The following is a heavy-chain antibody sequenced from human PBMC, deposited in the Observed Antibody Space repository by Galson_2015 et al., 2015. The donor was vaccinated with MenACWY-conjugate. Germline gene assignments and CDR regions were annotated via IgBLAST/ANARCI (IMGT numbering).Heavy chain of an antibody. Sequence: ETLSLTCAVSGGSISSHNWWSWVRQPPGKGLEWIGEIYHTGSTNYNPSLKTRVIMSVDNSENQISLKLTSVTAADTAVYYCAREKGAGSYQGFDYWGQGILVTVSS. V-gene: IGHV4-4*02. CDR2: IYHTGST. CDR1: GGSISSHNW. D-gene: IGHD3-9*01. CDR3: AREKGAGSYQGFDY. J-gene: IGHJ4*02.